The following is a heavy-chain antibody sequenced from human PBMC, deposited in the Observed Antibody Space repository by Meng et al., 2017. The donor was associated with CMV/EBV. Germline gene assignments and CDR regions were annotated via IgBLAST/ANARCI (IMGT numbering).Heavy chain of an antibody. CDR2: MYWNDDK. Sequence: SGPTLVKPTQTLTLTCTFSVFSLNPSRGGVGWFRQPPGKALEWLALMYWNDDKLYSPSLNNKLTISKDNSKNQVVLTMTNMDPVDTATYYCAHIPYDCWSATEFDPWGQGTLVTVSS. CDR1: VFSLNPSRGG. J-gene: IGHJ5*02. D-gene: IGHD3-3*01. CDR3: AHIPYDCWSATEFDP. V-gene: IGHV2-5*01.